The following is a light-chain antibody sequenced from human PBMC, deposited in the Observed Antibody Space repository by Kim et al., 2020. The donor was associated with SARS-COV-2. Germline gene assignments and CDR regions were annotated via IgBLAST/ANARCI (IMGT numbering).Light chain of an antibody. CDR2: YDS. Sequence: APGKTARITGGGNNIGSKSVLCYQQKPGQAPGLVIYYDSDRPSGIPERFSGSNSGNTATLTISRVEAGDEADYYCQVWDSSSDHWGFGGGTQLTVL. J-gene: IGLJ3*02. V-gene: IGLV3-21*04. CDR1: NIGSKS. CDR3: QVWDSSSDHWG.